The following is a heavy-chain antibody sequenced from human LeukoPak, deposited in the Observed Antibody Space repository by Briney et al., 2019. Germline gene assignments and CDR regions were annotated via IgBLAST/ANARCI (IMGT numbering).Heavy chain of an antibody. CDR1: GGSFSGYY. CDR3: ARGDPGYCSGGSCYSPPIQH. J-gene: IGHJ1*01. V-gene: IGHV4-34*01. CDR2: INHSGST. D-gene: IGHD2-15*01. Sequence: SETLSLTCAVYGGSFSGYYWSWIRQPPGKGLEWIGEINHSGSTNYNPSLKSRVTISVDTSKNQFSLKLSSVTAADTAVYSCARGDPGYCSGGSCYSPPIQHWGQGTLVTVSS.